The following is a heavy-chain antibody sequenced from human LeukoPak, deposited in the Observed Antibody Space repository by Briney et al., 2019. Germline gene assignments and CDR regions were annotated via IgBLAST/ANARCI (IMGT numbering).Heavy chain of an antibody. CDR2: MKSKTDGGAT. Sequence: PGGSLSLSWAASGFTFSNAWMSWVRHAPGKGLEWVGRMKSKTDGGATDYAAPVKGRFTISRDDSKNTLYLQMSSLKTEDTAVYYCTTERGSASWYEYYFDYWGQGTLVTVSS. V-gene: IGHV3-15*01. J-gene: IGHJ4*02. CDR1: GFTFSNAW. D-gene: IGHD6-13*01. CDR3: TTERGSASWYEYYFDY.